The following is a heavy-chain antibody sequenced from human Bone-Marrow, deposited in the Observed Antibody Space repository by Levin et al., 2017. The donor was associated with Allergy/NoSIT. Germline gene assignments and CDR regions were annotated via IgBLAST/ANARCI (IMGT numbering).Heavy chain of an antibody. CDR3: ARGPRSQYLELAIQYNWFDP. V-gene: IGHV1-8*01. Sequence: ASVKVSCKASGYTFTSYDINWVRQATGQGLEWMGWMNPNSGNTGYAQKFQGRVTMTRNTSISTAYMELSSLRSEDTAVYYCARGPRSQYLELAIQYNWFDPWGQGTLVTVSS. J-gene: IGHJ5*02. CDR2: MNPNSGNT. CDR1: GYTFTSYD. D-gene: IGHD1-7*01.